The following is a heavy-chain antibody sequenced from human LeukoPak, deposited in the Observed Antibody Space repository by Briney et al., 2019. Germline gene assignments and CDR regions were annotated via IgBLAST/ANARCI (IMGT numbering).Heavy chain of an antibody. CDR2: ICHSGST. Sequence: SETLSLTCAVSGGSISSGGYSWSWIRQPPGKGLERIGYICHSGSTYYNPSLKSRVTISVDRSKNQFSLKLSSVTAADTAVYYCVAKTYDFWSGYHTRDYWGQGTLVTVSS. CDR3: VAKTYDFWSGYHTRDY. CDR1: GGSISSGGYS. V-gene: IGHV4-30-2*01. J-gene: IGHJ4*02. D-gene: IGHD3-3*01.